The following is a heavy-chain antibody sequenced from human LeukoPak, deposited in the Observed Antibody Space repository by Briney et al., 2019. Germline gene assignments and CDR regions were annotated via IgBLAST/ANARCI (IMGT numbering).Heavy chain of an antibody. D-gene: IGHD2-8*01. CDR1: GYSFTSYW. J-gene: IGHJ6*03. Sequence: GESLKISCKGPGYSFTSYWIGWVRQIPGKGLGWMVIIYPDDFDTRYSPYFEGQVIIPVDKSSSTAYLQWSSLKASDTATYYCARHGHCTNGVCYSNYYYYMDVWGKGTTVTVSS. V-gene: IGHV5-51*01. CDR2: IYPDDFDT. CDR3: ARHGHCTNGVCYSNYYYYMDV.